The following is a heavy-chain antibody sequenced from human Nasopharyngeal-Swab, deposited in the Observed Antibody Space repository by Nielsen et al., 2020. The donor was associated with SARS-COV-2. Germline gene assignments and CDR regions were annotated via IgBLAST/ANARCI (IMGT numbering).Heavy chain of an antibody. V-gene: IGHV4-31*03. CDR2: IYYSGST. J-gene: IGHJ5*02. CDR1: GGSISSGGYY. CDR3: ASGAISKFDP. Sequence: SETLSLTCTVSGGSISSGGYYWSWIRQHPGKGLEWIGYIYYSGSTNYNPSLKSRVTISVDTSKNQFSLKLSSVTAADTAVYYCASGAISKFDPWGQGTLVTVSS.